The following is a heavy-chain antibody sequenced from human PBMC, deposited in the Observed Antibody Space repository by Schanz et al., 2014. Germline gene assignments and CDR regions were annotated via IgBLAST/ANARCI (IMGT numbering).Heavy chain of an antibody. CDR1: GFTFSDYY. CDR2: VSRSTPDI. Sequence: QVRLVESGGGLVQPGGSLRLSCAASGFTFSDYYINWIRQAPGKGLEWVSYVSRSTPDIYYADSVKGRFTISRDNSKNTLYLQMNSLRPEDTAVYYCARGGFGEVSYFDYWGQGTLVTVSS. V-gene: IGHV3-11*06. J-gene: IGHJ4*02. CDR3: ARGGFGEVSYFDY. D-gene: IGHD3-10*01.